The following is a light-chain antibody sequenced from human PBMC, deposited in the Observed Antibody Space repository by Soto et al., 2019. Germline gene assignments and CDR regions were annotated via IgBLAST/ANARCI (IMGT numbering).Light chain of an antibody. V-gene: IGKV3-20*01. Sequence: EIVLTQSPDTLSLSPGERATLSCRASQSVSSDYLAWYQQKPGLAPRLLVYGASSRATGIPGRFSGSGSGTDFTLTISRLEPEDFAVYYCQQYGSSGTFGQGTKVDI. CDR3: QQYGSSGT. CDR1: QSVSSDY. CDR2: GAS. J-gene: IGKJ1*01.